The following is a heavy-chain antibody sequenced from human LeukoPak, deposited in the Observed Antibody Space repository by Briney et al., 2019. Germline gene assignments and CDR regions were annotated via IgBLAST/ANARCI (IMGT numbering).Heavy chain of an antibody. J-gene: IGHJ4*02. D-gene: IGHD3-10*01. CDR1: GYTFTNYG. CDR2: ISADNGNT. V-gene: IGHV1-18*03. CDR3: ARGRSHGDGSGSYYDYFDY. Sequence: GASVKVSCNASGYTFTNYGISWVRQAPGQGLEWMGWISADNGNTHYAPKFQGRVTMTTDTSTSTAYMELRSLRSDDMAVSYCARGRSHGDGSGSYYDYFDYWGQGTLVTVSS.